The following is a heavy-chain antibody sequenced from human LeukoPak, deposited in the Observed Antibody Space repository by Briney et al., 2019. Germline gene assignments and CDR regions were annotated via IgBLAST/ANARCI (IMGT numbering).Heavy chain of an antibody. CDR3: AREYSSGRAWYDP. D-gene: IGHD3-22*01. CDR1: GGSISTYY. V-gene: IGHV4-59*01. CDR2: VYYTGST. Sequence: PSETLSLTCTVSGGSISTYYWTWIRQPPGKGLEWIGYVYYTGSTNYNASLKSRVTISVDTSKNQFSLELSSVTAADTAVYYCAREYSSGRAWYDPWGQGTLVTVSS. J-gene: IGHJ5*02.